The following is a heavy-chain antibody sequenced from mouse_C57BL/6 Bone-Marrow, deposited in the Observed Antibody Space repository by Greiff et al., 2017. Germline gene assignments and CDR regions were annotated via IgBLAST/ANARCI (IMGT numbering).Heavy chain of an antibody. V-gene: IGHV1-55*01. CDR3: ARSGTTVVAKAY. CDR1: GYTFTSYW. J-gene: IGHJ3*01. CDR2: IYPGSGST. Sequence: QVQLKQPGAELVKPGASVKMSCKASGYTFTSYWITWVKQRPGQGLEWIGDIYPGSGSTNYNEKFKSKATLTVDTSSSTAYMQLSSLTSEDSAVYYCARSGTTVVAKAYWGQGTLVTVSA. D-gene: IGHD1-1*01.